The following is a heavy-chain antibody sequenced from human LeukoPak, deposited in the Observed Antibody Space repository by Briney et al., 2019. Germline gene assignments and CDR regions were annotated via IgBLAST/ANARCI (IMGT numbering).Heavy chain of an antibody. V-gene: IGHV1-2*02. CDR3: ARDSYGDCSSTSCYISVWYY. CDR1: GYTFTGYY. D-gene: IGHD2-2*02. CDR2: INPNSGGT. J-gene: IGHJ4*02. Sequence: GASVKVSCKASGYTFTGYYMHWVRQAPGQGLEWMGWINPNSGGTNYAQKFQGRVTMTRDTSISTAYMELSRLRSDDTAVYYCARDSYGDCSSTSCYISVWYYRGQGTLVTVSS.